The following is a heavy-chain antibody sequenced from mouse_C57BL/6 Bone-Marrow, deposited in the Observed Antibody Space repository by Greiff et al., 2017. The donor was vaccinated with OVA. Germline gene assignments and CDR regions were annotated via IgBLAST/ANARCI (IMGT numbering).Heavy chain of an antibody. CDR2: ISYSGST. CDR1: GYSITSGYD. V-gene: IGHV3-1*01. J-gene: IGHJ4*01. D-gene: IGHD2-4*01. Sequence: EVKLMESGPGMVKPSQSLSLTCTVTGYSITSGYDWHWIRHFPGNKLEWMGYISYSGSTNYNPSLKSRISITHDTSKNHFFLKLNSVTTEDTATYYCARTGDDYDYYAMDYWGQGTSVTVSS. CDR3: ARTGDDYDYYAMDY.